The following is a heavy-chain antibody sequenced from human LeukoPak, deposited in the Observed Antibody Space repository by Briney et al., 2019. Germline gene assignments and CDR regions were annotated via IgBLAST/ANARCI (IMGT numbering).Heavy chain of an antibody. CDR2: ISYDGSNK. Sequence: GGSLRLSCAASEFTFSTYGMHWVRQAPGKGLEWVAVISYDGSNKYYADSVKGRFTISRDNSKNTLYLQMNSLRAEDTAVYYCAKASLVGATTLSSYFQHWGQGTLVTVSS. CDR1: EFTFSTYG. J-gene: IGHJ1*01. CDR3: AKASLVGATTLSSYFQH. D-gene: IGHD1-26*01. V-gene: IGHV3-30*18.